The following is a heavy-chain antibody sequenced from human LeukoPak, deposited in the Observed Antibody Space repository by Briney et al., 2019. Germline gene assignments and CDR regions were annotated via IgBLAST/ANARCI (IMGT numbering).Heavy chain of an antibody. J-gene: IGHJ4*02. CDR1: GYDFTTYW. Sequence: GESLKISCKVSGYDFTTYWIGWVRRMPGKGLEWMGIIYPGDSDTRYSPSFQGQVTISADESISTAYLQWSSLKASDTAMYYCARHRSADDGRRLDSWGQGTLVTVSS. CDR2: IYPGDSDT. CDR3: ARHRSADDGRRLDS. D-gene: IGHD2-2*01. V-gene: IGHV5-51*01.